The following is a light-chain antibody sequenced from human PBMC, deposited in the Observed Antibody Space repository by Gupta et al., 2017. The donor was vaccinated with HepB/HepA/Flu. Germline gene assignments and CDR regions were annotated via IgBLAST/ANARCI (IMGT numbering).Light chain of an antibody. CDR2: DAS. CDR3: QQGNSFSIA. J-gene: IGKJ5*01. Sequence: DIQSTQSPSFLSASVGDRVTITCRASQGINNDLAWLQQKPGKAPKLLIYDASTLKSGVPSRFSGSGSGTEFTLTISSRQPEDLATYYCQQGNSFSIAFGQGTQLEIK. CDR1: QGINND. V-gene: IGKV1-9*01.